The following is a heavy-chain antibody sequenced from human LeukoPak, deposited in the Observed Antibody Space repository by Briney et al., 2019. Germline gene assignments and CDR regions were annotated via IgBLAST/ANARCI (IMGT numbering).Heavy chain of an antibody. J-gene: IGHJ5*02. CDR3: ARHNHLFDWLLQNWFDP. CDR1: DGSLSGYH. Sequence: SETLSLTCAVYDGSLSGYHWTWIRQPPGKGLEWIGEINHSGSTNYNPSLKSRVTISVDTSKNQFSLKLSSVTAADTAVYYCARHNHLFDWLLQNWFDPWGQGTLVTVSS. D-gene: IGHD3-9*01. V-gene: IGHV4-34*01. CDR2: INHSGST.